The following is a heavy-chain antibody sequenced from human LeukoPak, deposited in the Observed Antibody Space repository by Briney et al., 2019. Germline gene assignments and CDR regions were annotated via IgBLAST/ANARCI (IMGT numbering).Heavy chain of an antibody. D-gene: IGHD3-9*01. CDR2: IYYSGTT. CDR1: GGSINSNSHH. CDR3: ARRGDILTDYAFDY. J-gene: IGHJ4*02. V-gene: IGHV4-39*01. Sequence: SETLSLTCSVSGGSINSNSHHWDWIRQAPGKGLEWIGNIYYSGTTSYNPSLKSRVTISVNTSKNQFSLRLSSVTAADTAVYYCARRGDILTDYAFDYWGQGTLVTVSS.